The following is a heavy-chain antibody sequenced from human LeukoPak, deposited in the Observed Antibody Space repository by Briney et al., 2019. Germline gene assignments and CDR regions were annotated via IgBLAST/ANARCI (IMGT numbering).Heavy chain of an antibody. Sequence: GGSLRLSCAVSGFTFSNAWMTWFRQAPGKGLEWVGRIKSKRDGGTTDYAAPGKGRFTISRDDSENTLYLQMNSLRVDDTAVYYCAKDGTRGIRFGKIPHYFDYWGQGTLVTVSS. CDR2: IKSKRDGGTT. J-gene: IGHJ4*02. CDR1: GFTFSNAW. D-gene: IGHD3-10*01. CDR3: AKDGTRGIRFGKIPHYFDY. V-gene: IGHV3-15*01.